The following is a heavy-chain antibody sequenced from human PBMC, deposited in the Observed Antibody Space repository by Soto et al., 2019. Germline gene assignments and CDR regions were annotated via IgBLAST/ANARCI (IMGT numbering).Heavy chain of an antibody. Sequence: EVQLVESGGGLVQPGRSLRLSCAASGFTFDDYAMHWVRQAPGKGLEWVSGISWNSGSIGYADSVKGRFTISRDNAKNSLYLQMNSLRAEDTALYYCAKDIWMHYDFWSGYYSSYFDYWGQGTLVTVSS. J-gene: IGHJ4*02. D-gene: IGHD3-3*01. CDR3: AKDIWMHYDFWSGYYSSYFDY. CDR1: GFTFDDYA. CDR2: ISWNSGSI. V-gene: IGHV3-9*01.